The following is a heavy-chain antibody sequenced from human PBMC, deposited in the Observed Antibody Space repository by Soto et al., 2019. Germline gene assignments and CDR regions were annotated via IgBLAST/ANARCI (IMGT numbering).Heavy chain of an antibody. CDR2: IYYSGST. CDR3: AKYRRTDAEGYTFDY. V-gene: IGHV4-59*12. Sequence: KTSETLSLTCSVSGDSIVGSYWSWIRQSPGKGLEWIGFIYYSGSTEYNPSLKSRVTMSVDTSKNQFSLKLGSVTAADTAVYFCAKYRRTDAEGYTFDYWGQGALVTVSS. CDR1: GDSIVGSY. J-gene: IGHJ4*02. D-gene: IGHD5-12*01.